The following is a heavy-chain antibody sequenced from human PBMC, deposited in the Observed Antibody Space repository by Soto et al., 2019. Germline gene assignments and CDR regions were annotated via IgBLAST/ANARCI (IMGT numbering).Heavy chain of an antibody. D-gene: IGHD5-12*01. CDR1: GGSFSGYY. V-gene: IGHV4-34*01. CDR3: ARGVAKVVTSYFDY. CDR2: INHSGST. Sequence: QVQLQQWGAGLLKPSETLSLTCAVYGGSFSGYYWSWIRQPPGKGLEWIGEINHSGSTNYNPSLKRRLTISVDTSKDQFSPKVSSVTAADTAVYYCARGVAKVVTSYFDYWGQGTLVTVSS. J-gene: IGHJ4*02.